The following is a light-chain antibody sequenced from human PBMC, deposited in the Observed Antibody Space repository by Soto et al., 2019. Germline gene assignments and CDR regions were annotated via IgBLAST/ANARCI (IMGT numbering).Light chain of an antibody. CDR1: QSVLSSSNNKNY. CDR2: WAS. CDR3: QQYYTTPPA. J-gene: IGKJ5*01. V-gene: IGKV4-1*01. Sequence: DIVMTQSPDSLAVSLGERATINCKSSQSVLSSSNNKNYLAWYQQKPGQPPKLLIYWASTRESGVPDRFSGSGSGTVFTLTISSLQAEDVAVYYCQQYYTTPPAFGQGTRLEIK.